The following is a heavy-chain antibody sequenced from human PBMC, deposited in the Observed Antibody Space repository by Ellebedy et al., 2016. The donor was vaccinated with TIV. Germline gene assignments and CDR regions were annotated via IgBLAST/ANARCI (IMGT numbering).Heavy chain of an antibody. CDR2: PNPNTGVT. J-gene: IGHJ5*02. CDR1: GYTFTGHY. V-gene: IGHV1-2*02. Sequence: AASVKVSCKASGYTFTGHYMHWVRQAPGQGLEWMGWPNPNTGVTHYAQNFQGRVTMTSDTSISAAYMELNILMSDDTAIYYCARDFRQNWNDPTGVWFDPWGQGTLVTVSS. CDR3: ARDFRQNWNDPTGVWFDP. D-gene: IGHD1-1*01.